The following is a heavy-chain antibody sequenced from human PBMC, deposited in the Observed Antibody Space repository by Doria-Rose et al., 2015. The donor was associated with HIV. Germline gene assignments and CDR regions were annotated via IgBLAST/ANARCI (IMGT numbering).Heavy chain of an antibody. Sequence: VQLVQSGGGLVKPGGSLRLSCAASGFTFSRYSMNWVRQAPGKGLEWVSSISSSSEYIYYVDSVQGRFTISRDNAKNPVYLQMNSLRTEDTAVYYCARDHYESGGYYRDWGQGTRGTVSS. CDR1: GFTFSRYS. CDR2: ISSSSEYI. CDR3: ARDHYESGGYYRD. J-gene: IGHJ4*02. V-gene: IGHV3-21*03. D-gene: IGHD3-22*01.